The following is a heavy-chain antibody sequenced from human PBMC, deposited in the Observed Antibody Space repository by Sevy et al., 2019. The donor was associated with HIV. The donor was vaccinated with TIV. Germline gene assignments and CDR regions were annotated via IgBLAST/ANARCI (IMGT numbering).Heavy chain of an antibody. D-gene: IGHD2-15*01. CDR1: GYTFTGYY. Sequence: ASVKVSCRTSGYTFTGYYIHWVRQAPGQGLEWMGWINPNSGGTNYAQKFQGRVTMTTDTSISTAYMVLSKLRSDDMAVYYCARGGGWWGHEDAFHIWGQGTMVTVSS. J-gene: IGHJ3*02. CDR3: ARGGGWWGHEDAFHI. CDR2: INPNSGGT. V-gene: IGHV1-2*02.